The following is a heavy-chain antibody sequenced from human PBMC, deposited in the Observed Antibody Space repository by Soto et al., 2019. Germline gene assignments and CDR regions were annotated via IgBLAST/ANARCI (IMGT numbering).Heavy chain of an antibody. CDR2: IYYSGST. D-gene: IGHD3-16*01. J-gene: IGHJ6*02. Sequence: SGPLSLTGTVSGGSISSSSYYWGWIRQPPGKGLEWIGSIYYSGSTYYNPSLKSRVTISVDTSKNQFSLTLSSVTAADTAVYYCASLWGIYYYGMDVWGQGTTVTVSS. CDR1: GGSISSSSYY. CDR3: ASLWGIYYYGMDV. V-gene: IGHV4-39*01.